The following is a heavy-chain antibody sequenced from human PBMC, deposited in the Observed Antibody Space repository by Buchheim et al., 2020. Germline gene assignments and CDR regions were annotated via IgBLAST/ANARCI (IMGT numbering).Heavy chain of an antibody. CDR2: IYHSGST. D-gene: IGHD2-2*03. J-gene: IGHJ6*03. CDR3: ARSLGYCSSTSCQYYYYYYMDV. V-gene: IGHV4-4*02. CDR1: GGSISSSNW. Sequence: QVQLQESGPGLVKPSGTLSLTCAVSGGSISSSNWWSWVRQPPGKGLEWIGEIYHSGSTNYNPSLKSRVTISVDKSKKQFSLKLSSVTAADTAVYYCARSLGYCSSTSCQYYYYYYMDVWGKGTT.